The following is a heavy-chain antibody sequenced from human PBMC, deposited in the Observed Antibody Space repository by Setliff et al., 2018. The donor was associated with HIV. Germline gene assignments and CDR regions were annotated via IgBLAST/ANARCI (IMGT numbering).Heavy chain of an antibody. D-gene: IGHD1-26*01. CDR1: GYTFTNYA. CDR2: ISGYKGNT. CDR3: ARGALRGSYSYYFDY. V-gene: IGHV1-18*01. J-gene: IGHJ4*02. Sequence: ASVKVSCKASGYTFTNYAISWIRQAPGQGLEWLGWISGYKGNTNYAQKLQGRVTMTTETSTSTAYMELRSLRSDDTAVYYCARGALRGSYSYYFDYWGQGTLVTVSS.